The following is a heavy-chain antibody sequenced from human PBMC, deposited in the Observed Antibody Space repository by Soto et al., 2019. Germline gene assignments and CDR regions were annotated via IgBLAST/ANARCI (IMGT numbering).Heavy chain of an antibody. CDR3: DSDPLLGYCSGGSCYHSRWFDP. CDR2: INPNSGGT. Sequence: QVQLVQSGAEVKKPGASVKVSCKASGYTFTGYYMHWVRQAPGQGLEWMGWINPNSGGTNYAQKFQGWVTMTRDTSISKAYMELSRLTADETAVYYGDSDPLLGYCSGGSCYHSRWFDPWGQGTLVTVS. V-gene: IGHV1-2*04. D-gene: IGHD2-15*01. J-gene: IGHJ5*02. CDR1: GYTFTGYY.